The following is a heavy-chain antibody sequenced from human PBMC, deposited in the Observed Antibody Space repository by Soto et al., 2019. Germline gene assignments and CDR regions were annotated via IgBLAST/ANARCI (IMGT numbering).Heavy chain of an antibody. CDR3: AREYSSSDDAFDI. V-gene: IGHV1-69*13. CDR2: IIPIFGTA. CDR1: GCTFSSYA. D-gene: IGHD6-6*01. Sequence: SVKVSCKASGCTFSSYAISWVRQAPGQGLEWMGGIIPIFGTANYAQKFQGRVTITADESTSTAYMELSSLRSEDTAVYYCAREYSSSDDAFDIWGQGTMVTVSS. J-gene: IGHJ3*02.